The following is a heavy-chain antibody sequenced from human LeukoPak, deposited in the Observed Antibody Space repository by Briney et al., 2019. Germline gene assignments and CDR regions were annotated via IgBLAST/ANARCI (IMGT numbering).Heavy chain of an antibody. Sequence: PSETLSLTCTVSGGSISSSNYYWGWIRQPPGKGLEWIGSIYYSGSTYYNPSLKSRVTISVDTSKNQLSLKLSSVTAADTAVYYRAKVGATRYHYCYMDVWGKGTTVTVSS. J-gene: IGHJ6*03. V-gene: IGHV4-39*07. CDR2: IYYSGST. D-gene: IGHD1-26*01. CDR3: AKVGATRYHYCYMDV. CDR1: GGSISSSNYY.